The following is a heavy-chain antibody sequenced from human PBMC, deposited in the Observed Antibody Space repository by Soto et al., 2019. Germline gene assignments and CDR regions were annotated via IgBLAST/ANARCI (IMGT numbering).Heavy chain of an antibody. CDR1: GFTFSSHW. D-gene: IGHD3-3*01. Sequence: GGSLRLSCAASGFTFSSHWMSWVRQAPGKGLEWVANIKPDGSEKWYVDSVKGRFTISRDNSKNTMYLQMDSLRAEDTAVYYCARGQYYDFWSAYDYWGQGALVTVSS. CDR3: ARGQYYDFWSAYDY. CDR2: IKPDGSEK. J-gene: IGHJ4*02. V-gene: IGHV3-7*05.